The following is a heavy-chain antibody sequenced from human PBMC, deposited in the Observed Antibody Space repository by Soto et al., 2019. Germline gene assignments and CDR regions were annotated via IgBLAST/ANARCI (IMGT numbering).Heavy chain of an antibody. V-gene: IGHV3-48*03. Sequence: GGSLRLSCAASRFTFSTYEMNWVRQAPGKGLEWVSYISSSGNTVYYAYSVKGRFTISRDNTRNSLYLQMNSLRDEDTALYYCVRYCSTTLCNGVATRTFDYWGQGTLVTVSS. CDR2: ISSSGNTV. CDR3: VRYCSTTLCNGVATRTFDY. D-gene: IGHD2-2*01. CDR1: RFTFSTYE. J-gene: IGHJ4*02.